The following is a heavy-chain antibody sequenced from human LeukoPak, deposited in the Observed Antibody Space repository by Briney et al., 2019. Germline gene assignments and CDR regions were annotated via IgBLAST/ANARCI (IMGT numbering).Heavy chain of an antibody. J-gene: IGHJ6*02. D-gene: IGHD6-19*01. CDR2: IIHIFGTA. CDR1: GGTFSSYA. CDR3: ARGSEQWLAAYYYYGMDV. Sequence: VKVSCKASGGTFSSYAISWVRQAPGQGLEWMGGIIHIFGTANYAQKFQGRVTITADESTSTAYMELSSLRSEDTAVYYCARGSEQWLAAYYYYGMDVWGQGTTVTVSS. V-gene: IGHV1-69*01.